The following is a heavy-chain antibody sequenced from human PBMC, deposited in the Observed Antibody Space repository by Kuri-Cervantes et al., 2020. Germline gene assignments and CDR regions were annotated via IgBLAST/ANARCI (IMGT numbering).Heavy chain of an antibody. D-gene: IGHD7-27*01. CDR2: INPNSGGT. V-gene: IGHV1-2*02. CDR3: ARDPLGPFDY. Sequence: ASVKVSCKASGYTLTSYDVNWVRQAPGQGLEWMGWINPNSGGTNYAQKFQGRVTMTRDTSISTAYMELSRLRSDDTAVYYCARDPLGPFDYWGQGTLVTVSS. J-gene: IGHJ4*02. CDR1: GYTLTSYD.